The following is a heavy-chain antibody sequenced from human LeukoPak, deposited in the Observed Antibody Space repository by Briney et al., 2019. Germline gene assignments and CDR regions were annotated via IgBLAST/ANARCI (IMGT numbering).Heavy chain of an antibody. Sequence: ASVKVSCKASGYTFTSYGISWVRQAPGQGLEWMGWISAYNGNTNYAQKLQGRVTMTTDTSTSTAYMELRSLRSDDTAVYYCARELTTVVTPSVDYWGQGTLVTVSS. D-gene: IGHD4-23*01. J-gene: IGHJ4*02. V-gene: IGHV1-18*01. CDR3: ARELTTVVTPSVDY. CDR1: GYTFTSYG. CDR2: ISAYNGNT.